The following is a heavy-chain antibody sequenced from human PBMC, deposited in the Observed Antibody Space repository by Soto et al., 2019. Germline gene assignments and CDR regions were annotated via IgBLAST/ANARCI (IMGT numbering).Heavy chain of an antibody. CDR3: TIDRAYSSGGTCSSVLDY. Sequence: EVQLVESGGGLVQPGGSLRLSCAASGFTFSTYWMNLVRQAPGKGLERVASIKEDGSEKYYVDSVKCRFTIASDNAKNSLNLQMNSLRAQDKDVYYCTIDRAYSSGGTCSSVLDYWGQGTLVTVSS. J-gene: IGHJ4*02. D-gene: IGHD2-15*01. CDR2: IKEDGSEK. CDR1: GFTFSTYW. V-gene: IGHV3-7*01.